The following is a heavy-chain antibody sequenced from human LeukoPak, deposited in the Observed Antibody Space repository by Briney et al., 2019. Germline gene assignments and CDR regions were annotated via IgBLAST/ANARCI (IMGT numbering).Heavy chain of an antibody. CDR2: ITYDGSNK. V-gene: IGHV3-30*18. CDR3: AKERRKAAPRYYYYYGMDG. D-gene: IGHD6-13*01. Sequence: GRSLRLSCAASGFTFSSYGMHWVRQAPGKGLEWVAVITYDGSNKYYADSVKGRFTTSRDNSKNTLYLQMNSLRAEDTAGYYCAKERRKAAPRYYYYYGMDGWGQGTTVTVSS. CDR1: GFTFSSYG. J-gene: IGHJ6*02.